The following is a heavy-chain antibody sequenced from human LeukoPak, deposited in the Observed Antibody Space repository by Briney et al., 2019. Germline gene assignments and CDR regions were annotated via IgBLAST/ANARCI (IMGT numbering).Heavy chain of an antibody. Sequence: PSETLSLTCAVYGGSFSGYYWSWIRQPPGKGLEWIGEINHSGSTNYNPSLKSRVTISVDTSKNQFSLKLSSVTAADTAVYYCARRSGSYMPFDYWGQGTLVTVSS. J-gene: IGHJ4*02. CDR2: INHSGST. V-gene: IGHV4-34*01. CDR3: ARRSGSYMPFDY. D-gene: IGHD1-26*01. CDR1: GGSFSGYY.